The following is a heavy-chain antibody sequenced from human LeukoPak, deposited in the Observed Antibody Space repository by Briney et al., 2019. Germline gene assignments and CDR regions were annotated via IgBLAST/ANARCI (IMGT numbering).Heavy chain of an antibody. Sequence: ASVKVSCKASGYTFTSYAMHWARQAPGQRLEWMGWINAGNGNTKYSQKFQGRVTITRDTSASTAYMELSSLRSEDTAVYYCARDIVVVPAVREDGMDVWGKGTTVTVSS. CDR1: GYTFTSYA. J-gene: IGHJ6*04. CDR3: ARDIVVVPAVREDGMDV. D-gene: IGHD2-2*01. CDR2: INAGNGNT. V-gene: IGHV1-3*01.